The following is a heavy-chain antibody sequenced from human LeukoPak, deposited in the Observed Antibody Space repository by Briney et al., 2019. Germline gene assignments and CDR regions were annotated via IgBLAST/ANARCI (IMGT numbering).Heavy chain of an antibody. V-gene: IGHV3-30*18. CDR1: GFTFSSYG. J-gene: IGHJ4*02. Sequence: GRFLRLSCAASGFTFSSYGMHWVRQAPGKGLEWVAVISYDGSNKYYADSVKGRFTISRDNSKNTLYLQMNSLRAEDTAVYYCAKDRDWGQGTLVTVSS. CDR3: AKDRD. CDR2: ISYDGSNK. D-gene: IGHD3-10*01.